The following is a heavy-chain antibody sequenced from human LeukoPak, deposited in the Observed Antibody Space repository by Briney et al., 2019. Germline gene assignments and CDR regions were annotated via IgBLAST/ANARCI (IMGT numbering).Heavy chain of an antibody. CDR2: VYYSGSA. J-gene: IGHJ3*02. Sequence: SETLSLTCTVSGGSISSYYWSWIRQPPGKGLERIGYVYYSGSAHYNPSLKSRVTISVDTSKSQFSLKLSSVTAADTAVYYCASAIFVENAFDIWGQGTMVTVSS. CDR1: GGSISSYY. V-gene: IGHV4-59*01. D-gene: IGHD3-3*01. CDR3: ASAIFVENAFDI.